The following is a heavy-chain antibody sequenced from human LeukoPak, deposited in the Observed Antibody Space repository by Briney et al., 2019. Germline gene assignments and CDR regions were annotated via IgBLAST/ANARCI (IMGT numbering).Heavy chain of an antibody. J-gene: IGHJ4*02. CDR3: AKAPIAVAGIVDY. D-gene: IGHD6-19*01. CDR1: GFTFDDYA. V-gene: IGHV3-9*01. Sequence: GGSLRLSCAASGFTFDDYAMHWVRQAPGKGLEWVSGISWNSGSIGYADSVKGRFTISRDNAENSLYLQMNSLRAEDTALYYCAKAPIAVAGIVDYWGQGTLVTVSS. CDR2: ISWNSGSI.